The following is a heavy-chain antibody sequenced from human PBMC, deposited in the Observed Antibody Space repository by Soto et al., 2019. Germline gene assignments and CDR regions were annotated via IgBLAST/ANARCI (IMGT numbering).Heavy chain of an antibody. Sequence: ASVKVSCKASGGTFSSYAISWVRQAPGQGLEWMGGIIPIFGTANYAQKFQGRVTITADESTSTAYMELSSLRSEDTAVYYCARGSASDYYDSSGYYRFDYWGQGTLVTVSS. V-gene: IGHV1-69*13. CDR1: GGTFSSYA. J-gene: IGHJ4*02. D-gene: IGHD3-22*01. CDR2: IIPIFGTA. CDR3: ARGSASDYYDSSGYYRFDY.